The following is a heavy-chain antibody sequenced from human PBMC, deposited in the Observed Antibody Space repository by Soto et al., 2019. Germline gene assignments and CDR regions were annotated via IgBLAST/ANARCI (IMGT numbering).Heavy chain of an antibody. V-gene: IGHV1-8*01. Sequence: ASVKVSCKASGYTFTSYDINWVRQATGQGLEWMGWMNPNSGNTGYAQKFQGRVTMTRNTSISTAYMELSSLRSEETAVYYCARGRESGFSSGYYRGRFYYWGQGTLVTVSS. J-gene: IGHJ4*02. D-gene: IGHD3-3*01. CDR2: MNPNSGNT. CDR3: ARGRESGFSSGYYRGRFYY. CDR1: GYTFTSYD.